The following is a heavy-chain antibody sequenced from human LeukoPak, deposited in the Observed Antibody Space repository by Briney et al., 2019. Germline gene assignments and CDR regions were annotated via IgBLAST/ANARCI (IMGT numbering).Heavy chain of an antibody. V-gene: IGHV3-23*01. CDR1: GFTFSTYA. CDR2: ISGSGDST. CDR3: AKGDWGDY. Sequence: PGGSLRLSCAASGFTFSTYAMNWVRLAPGKGLEWVSGISGSGDSTYYADSVKGRFTISKDNSKNTLYLQMNSLRADDTAVYYCAKGDWGDYWGQGTLVTVSS. D-gene: IGHD7-27*01. J-gene: IGHJ4*02.